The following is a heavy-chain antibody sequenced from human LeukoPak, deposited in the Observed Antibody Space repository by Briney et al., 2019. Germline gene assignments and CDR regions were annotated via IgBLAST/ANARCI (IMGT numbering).Heavy chain of an antibody. CDR1: GFTFTSYG. D-gene: IGHD2-2*01. J-gene: IGHJ4*02. V-gene: IGHV1-18*01. CDR2: ICAYDGNK. Sequence: ASLKLSCTASGFTFTSYGISWVRQAPGKGLEWMGWICAYDGNKYYAHTLKGRFTMTTDTSTKTAYMQRRSLRADDTAVYDCGRSTSEPTAFDYWGQGTLVTVSS. CDR3: GRSTSEPTAFDY.